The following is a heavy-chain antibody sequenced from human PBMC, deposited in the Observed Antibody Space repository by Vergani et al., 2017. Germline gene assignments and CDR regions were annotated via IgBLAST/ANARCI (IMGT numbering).Heavy chain of an antibody. V-gene: IGHV1-18*01. CDR2: ISAYNGNT. CDR3: ARINMALMVYAYFDY. Sequence: QVQLVQSGAEVKKPGASVKVSCKASGYTFTSYGISWVRQAPGQGLEWMGWISAYNGNTNYAQKIQGRVTMTTANSTSTAYMELRSLRSDDTAVYYCARINMALMVYAYFDYWGQGTLVTVSS. J-gene: IGHJ4*02. CDR1: GYTFTSYG. D-gene: IGHD2-8*01.